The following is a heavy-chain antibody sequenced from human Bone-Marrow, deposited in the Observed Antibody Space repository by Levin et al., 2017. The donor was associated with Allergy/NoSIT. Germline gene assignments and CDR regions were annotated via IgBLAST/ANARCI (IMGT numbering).Heavy chain of an antibody. CDR2: NIPSTGSA. V-gene: IGHV1-46*01. J-gene: IGHJ4*02. D-gene: IGHD2-15*01. CDR1: GYTFSDYL. CDR3: VREKAGGLYDS. Sequence: VASVKVSCKASGYTFSDYLIQWVRQAPGQGLEWMGYNIPSTGSAGYAQRFQGRASLTSDTSTTTVYMEMSTLTSEDTAVYYCVREKAGGLYDSWGQGTLVTVSS.